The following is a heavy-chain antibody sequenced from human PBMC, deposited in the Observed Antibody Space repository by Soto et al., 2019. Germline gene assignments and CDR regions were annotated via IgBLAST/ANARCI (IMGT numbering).Heavy chain of an antibody. J-gene: IGHJ5*02. CDR2: IIPIFGTA. V-gene: IGHV1-69*13. Sequence: ASVKVSCKASGGTFSSYAISWVRQAPGQGLEWMGGIIPIFGTANYAQKFQGRVTITADESTSTAYMELSSLRSEDTAVYYCANSETTYYYDSSGYYYPNWFDPWGQGTLVTVSS. CDR1: GGTFSSYA. D-gene: IGHD3-22*01. CDR3: ANSETTYYYDSSGYYYPNWFDP.